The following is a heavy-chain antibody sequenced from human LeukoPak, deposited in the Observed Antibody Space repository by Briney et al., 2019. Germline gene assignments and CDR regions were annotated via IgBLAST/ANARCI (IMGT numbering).Heavy chain of an antibody. CDR2: IYTSGAT. V-gene: IGHV4-4*07. J-gene: IGHJ6*03. D-gene: IGHD3-9*01. CDR1: GASMSSHA. CDR3: ARVAGTLTGYLSAWGDYYNYYMDV. Sequence: PSETLSLTCSVSGASMSSHAWSWIRQPAGKGLEWIGHIYTSGATNYNPSLKSRVRMSVDTSKNQFSLKLSSVTAADTAVYYCARVAGTLTGYLSAWGDYYNYYMDVWGIGITVTVSS.